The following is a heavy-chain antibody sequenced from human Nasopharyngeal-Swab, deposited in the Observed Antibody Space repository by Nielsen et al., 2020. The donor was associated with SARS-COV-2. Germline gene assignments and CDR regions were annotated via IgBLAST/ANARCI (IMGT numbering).Heavy chain of an antibody. V-gene: IGHV4-59*01. Sequence: SATLPLTCTVSGGSISSYYWIWIRHPPGKGLEWIGYIYYSGSTNYNPSLKSRVTISVDMSKNQFSLKLSSVTAADTAVYYCARVVVGTGGYYYYMDVWGKGTTVTVSS. D-gene: IGHD2-21*01. CDR1: GGSISSYY. J-gene: IGHJ6*03. CDR2: IYYSGST. CDR3: ARVVVGTGGYYYYMDV.